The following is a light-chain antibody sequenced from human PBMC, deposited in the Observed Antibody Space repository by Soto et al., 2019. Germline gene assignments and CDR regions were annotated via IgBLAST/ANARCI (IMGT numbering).Light chain of an antibody. V-gene: IGKV1-12*01. CDR2: AAF. CDR3: QQSYSTPYT. J-gene: IGKJ2*01. Sequence: DIQMTQSPSSVSASVGDRVTISCRASEDINSRLAWYQQKPGNAPKLLIYAAFILQSGVPSRFSGYGSGTDFTLSISSLQPEDFATYYCQQSYSTPYTFGQGTKVDI. CDR1: EDINSR.